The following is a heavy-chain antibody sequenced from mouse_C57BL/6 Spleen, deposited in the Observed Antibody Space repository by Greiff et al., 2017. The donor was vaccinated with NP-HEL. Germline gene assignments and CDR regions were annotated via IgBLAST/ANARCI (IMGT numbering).Heavy chain of an antibody. D-gene: IGHD2-1*01. V-gene: IGHV1-81*01. CDR2: IYPRSGNT. CDR3: AMESDYGNVFAY. Sequence: VQLQQSGAESARPGASVKLSCAASGFTFTSYGISWVQQSTGQGLEWIGEIYPRSGNTYYLEKVKGQVTLTGDKSSSTAYLELRSLTSEDSAVYFCAMESDYGNVFAYWGKETVVTVSA. J-gene: IGHJ3*01. CDR1: GFTFTSYG.